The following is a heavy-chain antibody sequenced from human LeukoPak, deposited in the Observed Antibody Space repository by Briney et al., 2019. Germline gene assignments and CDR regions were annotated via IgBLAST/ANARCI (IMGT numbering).Heavy chain of an antibody. CDR1: GGSISSYY. J-gene: IGHJ5*02. CDR3: ARDPRGIVGANHNWFDP. Sequence: SETLSLTCTVSGGSISSYYWSWIRQPAGKGLEWIGRIYASGSTNYNPSLKSRVTMSVDTSKSQFSLKLIPVTAADTAVYYCARDPRGIVGANHNWFDPWGQGTLVTVSS. V-gene: IGHV4-4*07. D-gene: IGHD1-26*01. CDR2: IYASGST.